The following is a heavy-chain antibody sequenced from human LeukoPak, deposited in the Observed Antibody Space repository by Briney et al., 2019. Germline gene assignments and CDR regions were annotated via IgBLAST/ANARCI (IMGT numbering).Heavy chain of an antibody. CDR3: TTEMVFGVVIILGAFDI. J-gene: IGHJ3*02. D-gene: IGHD3-3*01. Sequence: NPGGSLRLSCGASGFTFSNAWMRWVRQAPGRVLEWVGRINSKTDGGTTDYAATVKGRFTISRDDSKNTLYLQMNSLKTEDTAVYYCTTEMVFGVVIILGAFDIWGQGKMVTVSS. V-gene: IGHV3-15*01. CDR2: INSKTDGGTT. CDR1: GFTFSNAW.